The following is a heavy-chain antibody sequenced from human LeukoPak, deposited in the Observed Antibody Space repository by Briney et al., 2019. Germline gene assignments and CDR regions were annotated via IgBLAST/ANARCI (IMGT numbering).Heavy chain of an antibody. V-gene: IGHV3-74*01. Sequence: GGSLRLSCAASGFTVSSNYMSWVRQAPGKGLVWVSRINSDESSTSYTDSVKGRFTIPRDNAKNTLYLQMNSLRAEDTAVYYCARGTTVITFDYWGQGTLVTVSS. J-gene: IGHJ4*02. D-gene: IGHD4-23*01. CDR1: GFTVSSNY. CDR3: ARGTTVITFDY. CDR2: INSDESST.